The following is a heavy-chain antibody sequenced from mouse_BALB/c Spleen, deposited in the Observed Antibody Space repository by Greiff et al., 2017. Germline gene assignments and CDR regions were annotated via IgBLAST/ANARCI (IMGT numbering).Heavy chain of an antibody. CDR3: TREDYDGFAY. J-gene: IGHJ3*01. D-gene: IGHD2-4*01. CDR2: INPSNGGT. V-gene: IGHV1S81*02. Sequence: VQLQQSGAELVKPGASVKLSCKASGYTFTSYYMYWVKQRPGQGLEWIGEINPSNGGTNFNEKFKSKATLTVDKSSSTAYMQLSSLTSEDSAVYYCTREDYDGFAYWGQGTLVTVSA. CDR1: GYTFTSYY.